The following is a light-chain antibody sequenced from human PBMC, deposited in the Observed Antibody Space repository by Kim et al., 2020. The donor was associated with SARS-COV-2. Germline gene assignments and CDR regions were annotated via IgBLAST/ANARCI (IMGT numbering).Light chain of an antibody. Sequence: FPGESATISCRASQSVSSSYLAWYQQKPGQAPRLLIYGASSRAAGLPDRFSGSGSGTDFTLTISRLEAEDFAVYYCQQYGSSPRTFGQGTKVDIK. V-gene: IGKV3-20*01. CDR1: QSVSSSY. J-gene: IGKJ1*01. CDR2: GAS. CDR3: QQYGSSPRT.